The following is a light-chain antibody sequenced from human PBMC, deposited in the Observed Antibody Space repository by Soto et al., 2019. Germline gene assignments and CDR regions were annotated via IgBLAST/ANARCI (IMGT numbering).Light chain of an antibody. CDR3: QQYGSSPGT. V-gene: IGKV3-20*01. Sequence: EIVLTQSPGTLSLSPGERATLSCRASQSVSSSYLAWYQQKPGQGPRLLIYGASSRATGIPDRFSVSGSGTDFTLTISRLEPEDFAVYYCQQYGSSPGTFGQGTKVEIK. J-gene: IGKJ1*01. CDR2: GAS. CDR1: QSVSSSY.